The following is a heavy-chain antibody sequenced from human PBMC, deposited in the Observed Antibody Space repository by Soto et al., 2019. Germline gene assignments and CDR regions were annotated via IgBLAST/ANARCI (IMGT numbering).Heavy chain of an antibody. Sequence: GGSLRLSFAVSGFYFSDYYMSWIRQAPGKGLEWVSYISSNGNTIYDGGSVKGRFTISRDKSKNLLYLQMNSLRAEDTAVYYCARVCPDAFDIWGLGTVVTVSS. CDR2: ISSNGNTI. V-gene: IGHV3-11*01. CDR1: GFYFSDYY. CDR3: ARVCPDAFDI. J-gene: IGHJ3*02.